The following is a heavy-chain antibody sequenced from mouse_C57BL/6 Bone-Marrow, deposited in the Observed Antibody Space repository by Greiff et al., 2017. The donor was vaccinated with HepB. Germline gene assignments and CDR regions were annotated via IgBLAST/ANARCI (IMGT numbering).Heavy chain of an antibody. CDR3: ARKDYDGFDY. J-gene: IGHJ2*01. V-gene: IGHV3-6*01. CDR2: ISYDGSN. CDR1: GYSITSGYY. D-gene: IGHD2-4*01. Sequence: EVKLQESGPGLVKPSQSLSLTCSVPGYSITSGYYWNWIRQFPGNKLEWMGYISYDGSNNYNPSLKNRISITRDTSKNQFFLKLNSVTTEDTATYYCARKDYDGFDYWGQGTTLTVSS.